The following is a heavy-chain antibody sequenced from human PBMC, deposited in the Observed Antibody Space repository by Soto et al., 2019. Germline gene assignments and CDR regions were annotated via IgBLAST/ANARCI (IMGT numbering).Heavy chain of an antibody. CDR3: ARGYCSSTSCYQNWFEP. D-gene: IGHD2-2*01. J-gene: IGHJ5*02. V-gene: IGHV4-59*08. CDR2: IYYSGST. Sequence: SETLSLTCTVSGGSISSYYWSWIRQPPGKGLEWIGYIYYSGSTNYNPSLKSRVTISVDTSKSQFSLKLSSVTAADTAVYYCARGYCSSTSCYQNWFEPWGQGTLVTVSS. CDR1: GGSISSYY.